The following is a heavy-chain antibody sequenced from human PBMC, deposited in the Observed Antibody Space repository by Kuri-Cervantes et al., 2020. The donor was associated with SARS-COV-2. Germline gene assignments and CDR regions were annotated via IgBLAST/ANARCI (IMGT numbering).Heavy chain of an antibody. CDR3: ARGLDWRSSFDY. V-gene: IGHV4-38-2*01. D-gene: IGHD3-3*01. CDR1: DYPISGGYQ. CDR2: IAGSGHT. J-gene: IGHJ4*02. Sequence: GSLRLSCAVSDYPISGGYQGGWIRQAPGKGREWIVSIAGSGHTYYNPSLQSRVRISLDTSKNQFSLKMSSVTAADTAVYHCARGLDWRSSFDYWGQGTLVTVSS.